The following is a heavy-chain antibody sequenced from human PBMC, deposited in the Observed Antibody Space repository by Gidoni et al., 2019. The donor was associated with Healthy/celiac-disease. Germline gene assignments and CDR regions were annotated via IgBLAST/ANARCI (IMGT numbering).Heavy chain of an antibody. Sequence: QVQLVESGGGVVQPGRSLRLSCAPSGFTFSSYGMPWVRQAPGKGLEWVAVISYDGSNKYYADSVKGRFTISRDNSKNTLYLQMNSLRAEDTAVYYCAKDVGYYYYYGMDVWGQGTTVTVSS. CDR1: GFTFSSYG. CDR2: ISYDGSNK. J-gene: IGHJ6*02. CDR3: AKDVGYYYYYGMDV. V-gene: IGHV3-30*18.